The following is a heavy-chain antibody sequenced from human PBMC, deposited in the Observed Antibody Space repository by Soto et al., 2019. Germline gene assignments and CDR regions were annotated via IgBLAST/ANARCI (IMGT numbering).Heavy chain of an antibody. CDR3: ARDSTGWYYMDV. CDR2: ISSSSSTI. Sequence: EVQLVESGGGLVQPGGSLRLSCAASGFTFSSYSMNWVRQAPGKGLEWVSYISSSSSTIYYADSVRGRFTISRDNAKNSLYLQMNSLRVDDTAVYYCARDSTGWYYMDVWGKGTTVTVSS. J-gene: IGHJ6*03. CDR1: GFTFSSYS. D-gene: IGHD2-15*01. V-gene: IGHV3-48*01.